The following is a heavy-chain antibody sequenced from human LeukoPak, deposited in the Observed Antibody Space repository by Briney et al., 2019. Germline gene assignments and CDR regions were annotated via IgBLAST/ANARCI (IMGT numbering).Heavy chain of an antibody. Sequence: PSETLSLTCTVSGGSISSYYWIWIRQPPAKGLEWIGYIYYSGSTNYNPSLNSRVTISVDTSKNQFSLTLSSVTAADTAVYYCAREGVATTFDYWGQGTLVTVSS. CDR1: GGSISSYY. D-gene: IGHD5-12*01. CDR3: AREGVATTFDY. CDR2: IYYSGST. V-gene: IGHV4-59*01. J-gene: IGHJ4*02.